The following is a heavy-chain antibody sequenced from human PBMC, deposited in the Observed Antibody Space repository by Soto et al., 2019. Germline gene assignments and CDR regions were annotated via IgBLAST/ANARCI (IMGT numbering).Heavy chain of an antibody. CDR2: ISYDGSNK. CDR3: AKDRRYYGSGKDQFDP. D-gene: IGHD3-10*01. CDR1: GFTFSSYG. J-gene: IGHJ5*02. V-gene: IGHV3-30*18. Sequence: GGSLRLSCAASGFTFSSYGMHWVRQAPGKGLEWVAVISYDGSNKYYADSVKGRFTISRDNSKNTLYLQMNSLRAEDTAVYYCAKDRRYYGSGKDQFDPWGQGTLVTVSS.